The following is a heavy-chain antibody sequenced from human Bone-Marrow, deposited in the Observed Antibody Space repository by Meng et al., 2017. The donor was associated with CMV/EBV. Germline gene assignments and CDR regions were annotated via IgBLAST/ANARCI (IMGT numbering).Heavy chain of an antibody. Sequence: GGSLRLSCAASGFTVSSNYMSWVRQAPGKGLEWVSVIYSGGSTYYADSVKGRFTISRDNSKNTLYLQMNSLRAEDTAVYYCAGKTDQLLYYYYGMDVWGQGTTVTVSS. J-gene: IGHJ6*02. D-gene: IGHD2-2*01. CDR1: GFTVSSNY. CDR2: IYSGGST. CDR3: AGKTDQLLYYYYGMDV. V-gene: IGHV3-53*01.